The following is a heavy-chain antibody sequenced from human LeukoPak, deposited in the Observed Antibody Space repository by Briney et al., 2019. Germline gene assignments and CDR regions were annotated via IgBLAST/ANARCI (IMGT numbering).Heavy chain of an antibody. V-gene: IGHV3-7*01. CDR3: ARYSSGWYPYYFDY. CDR2: IKQDGSEK. J-gene: IGHJ4*02. CDR1: GFTFSSYW. D-gene: IGHD6-13*01. Sequence: PGGSLRLSCAASGFTFSSYWMSWVRQAPGKGLEWVANIKQDGSEKYYVDSVKGRFTISRDNAKNSLYLQMNSLRAEDAAVYYCARYSSGWYPYYFDYWGQGTLVTVSS.